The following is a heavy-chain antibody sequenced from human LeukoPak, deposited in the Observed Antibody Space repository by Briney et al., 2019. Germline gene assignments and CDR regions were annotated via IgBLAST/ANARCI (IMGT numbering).Heavy chain of an antibody. J-gene: IGHJ5*02. CDR2: IYHSGST. V-gene: IGHV4-30-2*01. CDR3: AREWELSNWFDP. Sequence: PSQTLCLTCTVSGGSIISGGYYWSWIRQPPAKGVEWIGYIYHSGSTYYNPSLKSRVTISVDRSKNQLSLKLSSVTAADTAVYYCAREWELSNWFDPWGQGTLVTVSS. CDR1: GGSIISGGYY. D-gene: IGHD1-26*01.